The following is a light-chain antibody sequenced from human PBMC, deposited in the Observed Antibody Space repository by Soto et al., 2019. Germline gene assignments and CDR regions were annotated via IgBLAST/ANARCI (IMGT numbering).Light chain of an antibody. J-gene: IGLJ2*01. CDR2: DTT. Sequence: QAVVTQEPSLTVSPGGTVTLTCGSSTGDVTSAHYPSWIQQKPGQAPKTLIYDTTNKQSWSPARFSGSLLGGKAALTLSGAQPEDEADYYCLLVYSGTVVFGGGTKLTVL. V-gene: IGLV7-46*01. CDR3: LLVYSGTVV. CDR1: TGDVTSAHY.